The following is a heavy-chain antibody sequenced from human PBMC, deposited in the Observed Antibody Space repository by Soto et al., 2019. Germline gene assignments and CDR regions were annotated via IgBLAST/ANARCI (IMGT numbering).Heavy chain of an antibody. CDR3: ARGRRDRMNYDFWSGYYTGIKCYGMDV. V-gene: IGHV4-34*01. J-gene: IGHJ6*02. D-gene: IGHD3-3*01. Sequence: SETLSLTCAVYGGSCSGYYWSWIRQPPGKGLEWIGEINHSGSTNYNPSLKSRVTISVDTSKNQFSLKLSSVTAADTAVYYCARGRRDRMNYDFWSGYYTGIKCYGMDVWGQGTTVTVSS. CDR2: INHSGST. CDR1: GGSCSGYY.